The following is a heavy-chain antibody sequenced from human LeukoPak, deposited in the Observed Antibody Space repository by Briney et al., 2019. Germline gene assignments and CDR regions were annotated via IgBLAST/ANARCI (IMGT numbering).Heavy chain of an antibody. CDR2: IYSGGST. D-gene: IGHD5-18*01. CDR3: ARDSGYSYGYREYYYGMDV. Sequence: PGGSLRLSCAASGFTVSSNYMSWVRQAPGKGLEWVSVIYSGGSTYYADSVKGRFTISRDNSKNTLYLQMNSLRAEDTAVYYCARDSGYSYGYREYYYGMDVWGQGTTVTVSS. CDR1: GFTVSSNY. V-gene: IGHV3-66*01. J-gene: IGHJ6*02.